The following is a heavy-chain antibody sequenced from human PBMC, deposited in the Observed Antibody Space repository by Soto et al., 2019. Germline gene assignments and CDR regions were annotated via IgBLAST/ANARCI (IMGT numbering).Heavy chain of an antibody. CDR1: GYSLTGYY. J-gene: IGHJ3*01. Sequence: QAQLVQSGAEMKKSGASLKISCGASGYSLTGYYLHWLRQAPGQGLEWMGWLNPDSGEAIYALKFQGRVTMTRDRTNSTAYLEVWTLTSDDTAIYYCALGGYYDSGLYKGDLDVWGQGTFVTVSS. V-gene: IGHV1-2*02. CDR2: LNPDSGEA. D-gene: IGHD3-22*01. CDR3: ALGGYYDSGLYKGDLDV.